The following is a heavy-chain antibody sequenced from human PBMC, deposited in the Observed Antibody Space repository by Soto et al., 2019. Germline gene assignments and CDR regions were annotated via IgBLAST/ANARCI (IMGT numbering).Heavy chain of an antibody. CDR2: IGSRGETYAT. V-gene: IGHV3-73*01. CDR1: GFTFGASA. CDR3: AKSFLVVVTPYYFDY. D-gene: IGHD3-22*01. J-gene: IGHJ4*02. Sequence: GGSLRLSCSASGFTFGASALQWVRQASGKGLEWLGRIGSRGETYATTYAASVKGRFTISRDDSKKTAYLQMNSLESEDTAVYYCAKSFLVVVTPYYFDYWGQGTLVTVSS.